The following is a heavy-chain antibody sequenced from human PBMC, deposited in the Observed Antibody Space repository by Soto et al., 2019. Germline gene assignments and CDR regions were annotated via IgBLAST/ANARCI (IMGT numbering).Heavy chain of an antibody. CDR3: ARDRAAAVGTYYYGMDV. J-gene: IGHJ6*02. D-gene: IGHD6-13*01. V-gene: IGHV1-46*01. CDR2: INPSGGST. CDR1: GYTFTSYY. Sequence: ASVKVSCKASGYTFTSYYMHWVRQAPGQGLEWMGIINPSGGSTSYAQKFQGRVTMTRDTSTSTVYMELSSLRSEDTAVYYCARDRAAAVGTYYYGMDVWGQGTTVTVYS.